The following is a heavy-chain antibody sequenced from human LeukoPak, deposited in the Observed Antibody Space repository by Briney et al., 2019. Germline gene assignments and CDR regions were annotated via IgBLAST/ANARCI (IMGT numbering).Heavy chain of an antibody. CDR3: ARLAELVVGATEYYYYYMDV. V-gene: IGHV4-34*01. CDR1: GGSFSGYY. D-gene: IGHD1-26*01. CDR2: INHSGST. J-gene: IGHJ6*03. Sequence: SETLSLTCAVYGGSFSGYYWSWIRQPPGKGLEWIGEINHSGSTNYNPSLKSRVTISVDTSKNQFSLKLSSVTAADTAVYYCARLAELVVGATEYYYYYMDVWGKGTTVTISS.